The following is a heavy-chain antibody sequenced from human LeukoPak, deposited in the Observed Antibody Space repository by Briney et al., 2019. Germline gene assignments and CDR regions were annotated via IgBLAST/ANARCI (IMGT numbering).Heavy chain of an antibody. CDR3: AKECSGGSCYSAGQYYYYGMDA. Sequence: SETLSLTCTVPGDSISSYYWSWIRQPPGKGLEWIGNIFYSGSPNYNPSLKSRVTTSFDTSKNQFSLKLSFVTAADTAVYYCAKECSGGSCYSAGQYYYYGMDAWGQGTTVTVSS. J-gene: IGHJ6*02. CDR1: GDSISSYY. CDR2: IFYSGSP. V-gene: IGHV4-59*12. D-gene: IGHD2-15*01.